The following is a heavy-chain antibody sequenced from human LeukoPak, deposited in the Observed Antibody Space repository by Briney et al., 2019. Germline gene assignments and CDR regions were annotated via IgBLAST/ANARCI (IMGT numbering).Heavy chain of an antibody. D-gene: IGHD3-10*01. CDR1: GDSVSNNRAA. CDR2: TYYRSKWYN. V-gene: IGHV6-1*01. Sequence: SQTLSLTCAISGDSVSNNRAAWNWIRQSPSRGLEWLGRTYYRSKWYNDYAVSVQSRITFNPDTSKNQFSLQLNSVTPEDTAVYYCARGDGPIHGRYYFDYWGQGTLITVSS. J-gene: IGHJ4*02. CDR3: ARGDGPIHGRYYFDY.